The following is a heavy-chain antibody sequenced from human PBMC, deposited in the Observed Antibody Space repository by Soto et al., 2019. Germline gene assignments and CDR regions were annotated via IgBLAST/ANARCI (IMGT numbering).Heavy chain of an antibody. CDR2: IYHSGST. CDR1: GGSITSSNW. D-gene: IGHD4-17*01. V-gene: IGHV4-4*02. CDR3: TKSGDYGGFNRLDP. Sequence: SETLSLTCAVSGGSITSSNWWSWVRQPPGKGLEWIGEIYHSGSTNYNPSLKSRVTICVDKSKNQFSLNLSSVTAADTAVYYCTKSGDYGGFNRLDPWGQGTLVTVSS. J-gene: IGHJ5*02.